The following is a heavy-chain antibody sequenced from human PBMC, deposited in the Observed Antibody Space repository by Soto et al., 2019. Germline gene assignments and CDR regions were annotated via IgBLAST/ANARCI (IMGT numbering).Heavy chain of an antibody. CDR3: ARVARHGFVLYGMDV. D-gene: IGHD6-6*01. J-gene: IGHJ6*02. CDR2: IWYDGSNK. CDR1: GFTFSSYG. Sequence: PGGSLRLSCAASGFTFSSYGMHWVRQAPGKGLEWVAVIWYDGSNKYYADSVKDRFTISRDNSKNTLYLQMNSLGAEDTAVYYCARVARHGFVLYGMDVLGHGTTVTVSS. V-gene: IGHV3-33*01.